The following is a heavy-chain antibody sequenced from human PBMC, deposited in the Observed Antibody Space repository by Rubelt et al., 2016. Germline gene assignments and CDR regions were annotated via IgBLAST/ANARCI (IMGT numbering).Heavy chain of an antibody. Sequence: QVQLQQWGAGLLKPSETLSLTCDVFGGSFSDYYWTWIRQPPGKGLEWIGEINHIGSTKYNLSLKSRVTMSVDTSKSQFSLNRKAVTAADTAVYFCAGRTAGSWTRKYFSYYMDAWGKGTTVTVSS. D-gene: IGHD1-26*01. J-gene: IGHJ6*03. CDR1: GGSFSDYY. V-gene: IGHV4-34*01. CDR3: AGRTAGSWTRKYFSYYMDA. CDR2: INHIGST.